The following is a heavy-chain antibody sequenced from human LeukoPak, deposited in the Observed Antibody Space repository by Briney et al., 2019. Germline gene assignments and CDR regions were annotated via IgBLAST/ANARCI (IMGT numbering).Heavy chain of an antibody. V-gene: IGHV3-7*01. CDR3: ARDLYGPFDY. Sequence: HPGGSLRLSCAASGFTFSNYWTSWVRQAPGKGLEWVANIKQDGSEKYYVDSVKGRFTISRDNAKKSLYLQMNSLRAEDTAVYYCARDLYGPFDYWGQGTLVTVSS. CDR1: GFTFSNYW. J-gene: IGHJ4*02. CDR2: IKQDGSEK. D-gene: IGHD2-8*01.